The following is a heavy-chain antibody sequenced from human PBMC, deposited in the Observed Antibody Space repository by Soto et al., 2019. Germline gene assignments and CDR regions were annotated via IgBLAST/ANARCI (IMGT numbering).Heavy chain of an antibody. J-gene: IGHJ4*02. Sequence: PSETLSLTCIVSGDSISSTIYSWGWIRQPPGKGLEYIGTISYNANTYYNPSLMSRVTMSVDTSKNQFSLKLTSVTAADTAVYYCARHDGHSGSYLDYWGQGTLVTVSS. D-gene: IGHD1-26*01. V-gene: IGHV4-39*01. CDR3: ARHDGHSGSYLDY. CDR1: GDSISSTIYS. CDR2: ISYNANT.